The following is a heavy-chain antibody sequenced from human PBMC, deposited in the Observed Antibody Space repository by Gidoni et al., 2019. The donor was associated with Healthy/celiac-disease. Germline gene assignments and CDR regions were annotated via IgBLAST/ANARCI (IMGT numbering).Heavy chain of an antibody. D-gene: IGHD3-10*01. CDR3: AAAMVRGAMGYYYYYGMDV. Sequence: EVQLVESGGGLVKPGGSLRLSCAASGFTFSSYSMNWVRQAPGKGLEWVSSISSSSSYIYYADSVKGRFTISRDNAKNSLYLQMNSLRAEDTAVYYCAAAMVRGAMGYYYYYGMDVWGQGTTVTVSS. CDR2: ISSSSSYI. J-gene: IGHJ6*02. CDR1: GFTFSSYS. V-gene: IGHV3-21*01.